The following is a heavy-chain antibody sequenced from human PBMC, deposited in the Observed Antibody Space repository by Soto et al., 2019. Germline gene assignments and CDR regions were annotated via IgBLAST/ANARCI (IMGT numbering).Heavy chain of an antibody. CDR1: GGTVASSHW. CDR3: AREIVTAGGNNYFDP. D-gene: IGHD2-21*02. Sequence: SETLSLTCGVSGGTVASSHWWSWVRQSPGGGLEWIGNVYHTGDTNFNPSLQSRVTISVDKSNNQFFLRLNSLTAADTAVYFCAREIVTAGGNNYFDPWGPGTLVTVSS. J-gene: IGHJ5*02. V-gene: IGHV4-4*02. CDR2: VYHTGDT.